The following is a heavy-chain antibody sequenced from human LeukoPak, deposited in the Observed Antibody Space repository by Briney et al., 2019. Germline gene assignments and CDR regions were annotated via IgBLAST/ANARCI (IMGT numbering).Heavy chain of an antibody. CDR2: LHADGNEK. J-gene: IGHJ4*02. Sequence: PGGSLRLSCAAYGFSLSGYWMSWVRQAPGKGLEGVARLHADGNEKYFVHSVKGRFTVSRDNAKNSLYLQMNSLSVEDTAVYYCARGGYSFDYLGQGTLVTVSS. V-gene: IGHV3-7*01. CDR3: ARGGYSFDY. D-gene: IGHD5-12*01. CDR1: GFSLSGYW.